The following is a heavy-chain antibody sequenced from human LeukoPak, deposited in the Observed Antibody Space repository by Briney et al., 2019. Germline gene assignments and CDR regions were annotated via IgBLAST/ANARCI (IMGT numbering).Heavy chain of an antibody. J-gene: IGHJ4*02. CDR1: GFTFSSYA. CDR3: ARGTLYYYEMFDY. D-gene: IGHD3-22*01. CDR2: IKQGGSEK. Sequence: PGGSLRLSCAASGFTFSSYAMHWVRQAPGKGLEWVANIKQGGSEKYYVDSVKGRFTISRDNAKNSLYLQMNSLRADDTAVYYCARGTLYYYEMFDYWGQGTLVTVSS. V-gene: IGHV3-7*01.